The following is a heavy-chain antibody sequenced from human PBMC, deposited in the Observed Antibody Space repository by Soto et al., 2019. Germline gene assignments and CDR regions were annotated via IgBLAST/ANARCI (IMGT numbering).Heavy chain of an antibody. Sequence: GESLKISCKGSGYSFTSYWIGWVRQMPGKGLEWMGIIYPGDSDTRYSPSFQGQVTISADKSISTAYLQWSSLKASDTAMYYCARPHYYDSSGYYWFDFDIWGQGTMVTVSS. CDR1: GYSFTSYW. D-gene: IGHD3-22*01. V-gene: IGHV5-51*01. J-gene: IGHJ3*02. CDR3: ARPHYYDSSGYYWFDFDI. CDR2: IYPGDSDT.